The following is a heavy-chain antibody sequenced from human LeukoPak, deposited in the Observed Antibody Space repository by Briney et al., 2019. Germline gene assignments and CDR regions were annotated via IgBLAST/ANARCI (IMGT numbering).Heavy chain of an antibody. V-gene: IGHV4-4*02. J-gene: IGHJ4*02. D-gene: IGHD3-9*01. CDR3: ARGPDNYDILTGYLDY. Sequence: PSGTLSLTCAVSGGSISSSNWWSWVRQPPGKGLEWIGEIYHSGSTNYNPSLKSRVTISVDRSKNQFSLKLSSVTAADTAVYYCARGPDNYDILTGYLDYWGQGTLVTVSS. CDR2: IYHSGST. CDR1: GGSISSSNW.